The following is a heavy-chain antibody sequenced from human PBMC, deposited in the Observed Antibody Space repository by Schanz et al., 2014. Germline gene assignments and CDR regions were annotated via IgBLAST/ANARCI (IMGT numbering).Heavy chain of an antibody. J-gene: IGHJ4*01. Sequence: EVQLLDSGGGLVQPGGSLRLSCAASGFTFSTYAMSWVRQAPGKGLEWVSAISGSGGSTYYAVSVKGRFTISRDNSKNTLYLQMNGLRAEDTTVYYWARANYRRKINFDYWGRGTLVTVSS. D-gene: IGHD3-10*01. CDR2: ISGSGGST. CDR1: GFTFSTYA. CDR3: ARANYRRKINFDY. V-gene: IGHV3-23*01.